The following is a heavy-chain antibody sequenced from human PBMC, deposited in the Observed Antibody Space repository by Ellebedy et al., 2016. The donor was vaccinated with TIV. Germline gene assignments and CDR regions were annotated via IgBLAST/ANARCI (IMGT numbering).Heavy chain of an antibody. CDR1: GFSLSNLIMG. Sequence: SGPTLVKPTETLTLTCTVSGFSLSNLIMGVSWIRQPPGKALEWLAHSFSTDKKSYSTSLKTRLHISKDTPKSQVVLTMTNMDPVDTATINCLRTLLYMGVDCSYSFDYWGQGGRFTFS. CDR3: LRTLLYMGVDCSYSFDY. D-gene: IGHD2-21*02. J-gene: IGHJ4*02. V-gene: IGHV2-26*01. CDR2: SFSTDKK.